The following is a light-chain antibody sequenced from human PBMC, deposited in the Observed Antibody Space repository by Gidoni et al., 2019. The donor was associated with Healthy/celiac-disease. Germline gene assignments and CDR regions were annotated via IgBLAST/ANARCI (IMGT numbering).Light chain of an antibody. Sequence: DIQMTQSPSSLCASVGDRVTITCRASQSISSYLNWYQQKPGKAPKLLIYAASSLQSGVPSRFSGSGSGTDFTLTISSLQPEDFATYYCQQSYSTPLTFGGXTKVEIK. J-gene: IGKJ4*01. CDR3: QQSYSTPLT. CDR2: AAS. V-gene: IGKV1-39*01. CDR1: QSISSY.